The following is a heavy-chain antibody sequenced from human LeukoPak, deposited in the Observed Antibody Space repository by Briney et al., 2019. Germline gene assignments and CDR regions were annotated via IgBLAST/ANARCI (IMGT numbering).Heavy chain of an antibody. CDR1: GFTFSTYS. J-gene: IGHJ4*02. CDR2: ISSSSSTI. D-gene: IGHD5-24*01. Sequence: PGGSLRLSCAASGFTFSTYSMNWVRQTPGKGLEWVSFISSSSSTIYYADSVKGRFTISRDNAKNSLYLQMNSLRDEDTAVYYCARGPDGFFDYWGQGILVTVSS. CDR3: ARGPDGFFDY. V-gene: IGHV3-48*02.